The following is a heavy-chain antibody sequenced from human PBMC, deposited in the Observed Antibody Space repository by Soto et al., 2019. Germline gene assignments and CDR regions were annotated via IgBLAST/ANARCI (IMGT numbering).Heavy chain of an antibody. CDR2: INHSGST. Sequence: QVQLQQWGAGLLKPSETLSLTCAVYGGSFSGYYWSWIRQPPGKGLEWIGEINHSGSTNYNPSLKSRVTISVDTSKNQLSLKLSSVTAADTAVYYCASGTTVTMAGDAFDIWGQGTMVTVSS. V-gene: IGHV4-34*01. J-gene: IGHJ3*02. CDR3: ASGTTVTMAGDAFDI. CDR1: GGSFSGYY. D-gene: IGHD4-17*01.